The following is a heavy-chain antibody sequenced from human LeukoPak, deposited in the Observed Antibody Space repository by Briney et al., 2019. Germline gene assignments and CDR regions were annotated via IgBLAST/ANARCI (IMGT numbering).Heavy chain of an antibody. D-gene: IGHD4-17*01. CDR2: INHSGST. CDR1: GGSFSGYY. CDR3: ARGGGVTTNPNPFDY. V-gene: IGHV4-34*01. J-gene: IGHJ4*02. Sequence: PSETLSLTCAVYGGSFSGYYWSWIRQPPGKGLEWIGEINHSGSTIYNPSLKSRVTISVDTSKNQSSLKLSSVTAADTAVYYCARGGGVTTNPNPFDYWGQGTLVTVSS.